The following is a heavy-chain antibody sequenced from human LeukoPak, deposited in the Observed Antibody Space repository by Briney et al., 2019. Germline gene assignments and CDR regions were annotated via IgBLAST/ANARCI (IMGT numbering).Heavy chain of an antibody. Sequence: GGSLRLSCAAPGFTFSSYSMNWVRQAPGKGLEWVSSISSSSSYIYYADSVKGRFTISRDNAKNSLYLQMNSLRAEDTAVYYCARVNHEGPYGSFDYWGQGTLVTVSS. CDR2: ISSSSSYI. D-gene: IGHD3-10*01. J-gene: IGHJ4*02. CDR1: GFTFSSYS. V-gene: IGHV3-21*01. CDR3: ARVNHEGPYGSFDY.